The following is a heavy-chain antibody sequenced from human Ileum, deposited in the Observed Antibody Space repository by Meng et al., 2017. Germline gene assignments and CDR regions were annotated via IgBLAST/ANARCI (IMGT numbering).Heavy chain of an antibody. J-gene: IGHJ4*02. V-gene: IGHV1-8*01. Sequence: LGKPGAKVQSPGASVKVSCKASGYTFSSLHINWVRQATGQGPEWMGWMSPENGNTAYAQKFQGRVTMTRDTSVSTAYMELSGLTSDDSGVYYCARGVNAGVDYWGQGTLVTVSS. CDR1: GYTFSSLH. CDR2: MSPENGNT. D-gene: IGHD7-27*01. CDR3: ARGVNAGVDY.